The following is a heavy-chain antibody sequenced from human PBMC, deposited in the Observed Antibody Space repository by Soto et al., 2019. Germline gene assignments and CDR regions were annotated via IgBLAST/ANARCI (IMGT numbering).Heavy chain of an antibody. CDR3: ARAPVDTAMPRVHYCYYGMDV. CDR2: IIPIFGTA. V-gene: IGHV1-69*13. D-gene: IGHD5-18*01. CDR1: GGTFSSYA. J-gene: IGHJ6*02. Sequence: SVKVSCKASGGTFSSYAISWVRQAPGQGLEWMGGIIPIFGTANYAQKFQGRVTITADESTSTAYMELSSLRSEDTAVYYCARAPVDTAMPRVHYCYYGMDVWGQGTTVTVSS.